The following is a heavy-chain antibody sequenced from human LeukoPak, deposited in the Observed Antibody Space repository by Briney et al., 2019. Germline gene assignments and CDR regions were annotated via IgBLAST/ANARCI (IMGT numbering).Heavy chain of an antibody. D-gene: IGHD6-13*01. V-gene: IGHV1-18*01. J-gene: IGHJ3*02. CDR1: GYTFTSYD. CDR2: ISAYNGNT. Sequence: GASVKVSCKASGYTFTSYDINWVRQAPGQGLEWMGWISAYNGNTNYAQKLQGRVTMTTDTSTSTAYMELRSLRSDDTAVYYCARVLSAAGTLAFDIWGQGTMVTVSS. CDR3: ARVLSAAGTLAFDI.